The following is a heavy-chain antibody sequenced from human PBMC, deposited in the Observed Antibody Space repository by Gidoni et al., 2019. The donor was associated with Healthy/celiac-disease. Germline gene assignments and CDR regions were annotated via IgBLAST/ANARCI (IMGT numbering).Heavy chain of an antibody. D-gene: IGHD2-21*02. Sequence: EVQLVESGGGLVKPGGSLRLSCAASGFTFTSYTMNWVRQAPGKGLELVSSISRSSSYKYYADSVKGRFTISRDNAKNSLYLQMNSLRAEDTAVYYCATTPGGDYLGYYNYGMDVWGQGTTVTVSS. J-gene: IGHJ6*02. CDR3: ATTPGGDYLGYYNYGMDV. CDR2: ISRSSSYK. V-gene: IGHV3-21*01. CDR1: GFTFTSYT.